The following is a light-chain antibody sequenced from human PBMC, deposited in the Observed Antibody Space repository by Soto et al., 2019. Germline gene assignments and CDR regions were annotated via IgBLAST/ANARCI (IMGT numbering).Light chain of an antibody. J-gene: IGKJ5*01. Sequence: DIQLTQSPSFLSASVGDRVTITCRASQGISSYLAWYQQKPGKAPKLLIYAASTLQGGVPSRFSGSGSGTEFTLTISSLQPEDFATYYCQQLNSYPITFGQGTRLEIK. CDR3: QQLNSYPIT. CDR2: AAS. CDR1: QGISSY. V-gene: IGKV1-9*01.